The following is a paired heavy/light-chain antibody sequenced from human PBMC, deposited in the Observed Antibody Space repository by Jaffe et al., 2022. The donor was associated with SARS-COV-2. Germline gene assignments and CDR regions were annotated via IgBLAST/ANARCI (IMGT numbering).Heavy chain of an antibody. V-gene: IGHV3-49*03. CDR3: TGSRGYDFVTDT. D-gene: IGHD5-12*01. J-gene: IGHJ5*02. CDR2: IRSKGYNEPP. CDR1: GFTFGDYG. Sequence: EVQLVESGGGLVQPGRSLRLSCTGSGFTFGDYGLSWFRQASGKGLEWVCFIRSKGYNEPPQYAASVKGRFAISRDDSKSIAYLQMNNLKTEDTAVYYCTGSRGYDFVTDTWGQGTMVTVSS.
Light chain of an antibody. CDR1: QSVLYSPNSKNY. CDR2: WAS. CDR3: QQYYFAPFT. J-gene: IGKJ3*01. Sequence: DIVMTQSPDSLAVSLGERATINCKSSQSVLYSPNSKNYLTWYQQKPGQPPKMLIYWASTRESGVPDRFSGSGSGTDFTLTISSLQAEDVAVYYCQQYYFAPFTFGPGTKVDIK. V-gene: IGKV4-1*01.